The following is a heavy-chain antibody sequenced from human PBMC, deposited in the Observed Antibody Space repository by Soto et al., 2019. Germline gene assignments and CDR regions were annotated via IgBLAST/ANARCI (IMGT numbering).Heavy chain of an antibody. CDR1: GFTFSSYG. D-gene: IGHD6-13*01. J-gene: IGHJ5*02. V-gene: IGHV3-30*18. Sequence: GGSLRLSCAASGFTFSSYGMHWVRQAPGKGLEWVAVISYDGSNKYYADSVKGRFTISRDNSKNTLYLQMNSLRAEDTAVYYCAKPAGYSSSWYFGYNWFDPWGQGTLVTVSS. CDR2: ISYDGSNK. CDR3: AKPAGYSSSWYFGYNWFDP.